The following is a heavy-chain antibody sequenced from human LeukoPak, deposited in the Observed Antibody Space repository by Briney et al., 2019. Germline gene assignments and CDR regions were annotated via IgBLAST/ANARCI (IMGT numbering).Heavy chain of an antibody. J-gene: IGHJ4*02. V-gene: IGHV4-4*07. CDR1: GVSISSYY. CDR2: IYTSGST. Sequence: SGTLSLTCTDSGVSISSYYWSWIRQPAGKGLEWIGRIYTSGSTNYNPSLNSRVTMSVDTSKNQCTLKLSSVTAADTAVYYCARVGDYALKDWGQGTLVAVSS. CDR3: ARVGDYALKD. D-gene: IGHD3-16*01.